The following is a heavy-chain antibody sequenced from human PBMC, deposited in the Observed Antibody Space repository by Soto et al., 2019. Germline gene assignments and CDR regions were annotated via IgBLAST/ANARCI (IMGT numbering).Heavy chain of an antibody. CDR3: ARDVSVMTSVFGF. CDR2: ITTMIGTT. D-gene: IGHD3-10*01. J-gene: IGHJ4*02. V-gene: IGHV1-69*01. Sequence: QVHLVQSGAEVKRPGSSVRVSCRASGGTFYTYAFTWVRHAPGHGLEWMGGITTMIGTTKYAQQFHGRVTLSGGESASTVYMELSNLRSEDTAVYYCARDVSVMTSVFGFWGQGTLITFSS. CDR1: GGTFYTYA.